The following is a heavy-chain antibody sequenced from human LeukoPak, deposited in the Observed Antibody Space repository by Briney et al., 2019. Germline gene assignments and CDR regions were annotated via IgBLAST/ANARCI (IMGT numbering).Heavy chain of an antibody. V-gene: IGHV4-59*01. CDR3: ARGRYSYDYGVFDI. Sequence: SETLSLTCTVSGGSISSYYWSWIRQPPGKGLEWIGYIYYSGSTNYNPSLKSRVTTSTDTSKNQFSLKLSSVTAADTAVYYCARGRYSYDYGVFDIWGQGTVVTVSS. CDR1: GGSISSYY. J-gene: IGHJ3*02. D-gene: IGHD5-18*01. CDR2: IYYSGST.